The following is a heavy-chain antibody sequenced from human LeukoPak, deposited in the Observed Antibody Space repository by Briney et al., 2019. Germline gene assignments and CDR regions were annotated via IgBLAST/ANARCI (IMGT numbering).Heavy chain of an antibody. J-gene: IGHJ3*02. D-gene: IGHD5-24*01. CDR1: GGSFSGYY. V-gene: IGHV4-34*01. CDR2: INHSGST. Sequence: PSETLSLTCAVYGGSFSGYYWSWIRQPPGKGLEWIGEINHSGSTNYNPSLKSRVTISVDTSKNQFSLKLSSVTAADTAVYYCAGGDGYSRDAVDIWGEGTMVTVSS. CDR3: AGGDGYSRDAVDI.